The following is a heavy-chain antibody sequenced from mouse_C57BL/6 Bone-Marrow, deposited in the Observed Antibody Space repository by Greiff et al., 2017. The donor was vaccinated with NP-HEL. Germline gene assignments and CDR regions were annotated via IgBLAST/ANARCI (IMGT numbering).Heavy chain of an antibody. D-gene: IGHD1-1*01. V-gene: IGHV1-64*01. Sequence: QVQLQQPGAELVKPGASVKLSCKASGYTFTSYWMHWVKQRPGQGLEWIGMIHPNSGSTNYNEKFKSKATLTVDKSSSTAYMQRSSLTSEDSAVYYCARCYYGSSYYFDYWGQGTTLTVSS. CDR1: GYTFTSYW. CDR3: ARCYYGSSYYFDY. J-gene: IGHJ2*01. CDR2: IHPNSGST.